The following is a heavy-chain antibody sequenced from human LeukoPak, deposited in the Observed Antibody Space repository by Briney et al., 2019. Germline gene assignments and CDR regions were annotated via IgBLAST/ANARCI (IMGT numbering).Heavy chain of an antibody. CDR1: AGSSGSGGYY. D-gene: IGHD1-26*01. CDR2: INHSGST. J-gene: IGHJ3*02. V-gene: IGHV4-39*07. CDR3: ARPLSYYRVDAFDI. Sequence: PSETLSLTCTVSAGSSGSGGYYWSWIRQPPGKGLEWIGEINHSGSTNYNPSLKSRVTISVDTSKNQFSLKLSSVTAADTAVYYCARPLSYYRVDAFDIWGQGTMVTVSS.